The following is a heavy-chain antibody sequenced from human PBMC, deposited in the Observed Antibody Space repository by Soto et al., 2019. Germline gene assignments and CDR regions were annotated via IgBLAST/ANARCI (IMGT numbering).Heavy chain of an antibody. Sequence: GASVTVSCKASGYTLTSYAMHWVRQAHGQRLEWMGWINAGNGNTKYSQKFQGRVTITRDTSASTAYMELSSLRSEDTAVYYCARDLGGWPDPWGQGTLVTVSS. D-gene: IGHD2-15*01. CDR2: INAGNGNT. CDR3: ARDLGGWPDP. V-gene: IGHV1-3*01. J-gene: IGHJ5*02. CDR1: GYTLTSYA.